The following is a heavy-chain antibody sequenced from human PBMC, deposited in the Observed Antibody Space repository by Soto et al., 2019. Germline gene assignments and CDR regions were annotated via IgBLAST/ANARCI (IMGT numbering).Heavy chain of an antibody. J-gene: IGHJ6*02. CDR1: GGTFNSHT. Sequence: QVQLVQSGAEPKKPGSSVKVSCEASGGTFNSHTIIAWVRQAPGQGPEWMGRIIPTLDIVDYAQKFQDRVTITADRPTNTAFMELRSLVSEDTAVYYCARDERGYNYVSDYGLDVWGQGTMVTVS. D-gene: IGHD5-18*01. V-gene: IGHV1-69*08. CDR3: ARDERGYNYVSDYGLDV. CDR2: IIPTLDIV.